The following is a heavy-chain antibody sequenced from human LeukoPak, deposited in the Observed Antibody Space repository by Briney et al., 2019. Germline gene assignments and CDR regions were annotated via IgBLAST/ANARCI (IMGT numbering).Heavy chain of an antibody. J-gene: IGHJ4*01. Sequence: GGSLRLSCAASGFILSSNYMSWVRQAPGKGLEWVSTIYSGGSTYYADSVKGRFTISRDNSQNTLYLQMNSLRAEDTALYYCSRADTRAGPFDFWGQGTLVTVSA. D-gene: IGHD6-13*01. V-gene: IGHV3-53*01. CDR1: GFILSSNY. CDR2: IYSGGST. CDR3: SRADTRAGPFDF.